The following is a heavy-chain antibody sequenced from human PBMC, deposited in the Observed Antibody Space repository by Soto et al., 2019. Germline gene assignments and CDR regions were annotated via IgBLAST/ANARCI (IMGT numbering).Heavy chain of an antibody. CDR2: ISANSSNT. CDR1: GYNLTTYG. Sequence: QIQLVQSGGEGKKPGASVKVSCKASGYNLTTYGLTWVRQGPGQGLEWLGWISANSSNTNYAPKFQGRVTMTTDTSTGTGYLELRGLRSDDTAVYYCAVLRISSSGGSCYCDHWGQGTLVTVSS. V-gene: IGHV1-18*01. CDR3: AVLRISSSGGSCYCDH. J-gene: IGHJ4*02. D-gene: IGHD2-15*01.